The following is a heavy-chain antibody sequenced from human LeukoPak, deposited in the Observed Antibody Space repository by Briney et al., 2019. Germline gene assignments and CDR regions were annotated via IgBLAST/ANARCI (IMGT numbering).Heavy chain of an antibody. CDR2: IYYSGNT. Sequence: SETLSLTCTVSGGSISTHYWSWVRQPPGKGLQWIGYIYYSGNTNYNPSLKSRVTISVDTSKNQFSLSLSSVTAADTAVYYCARSVGPRAVAGRGRLYYCYGMDVWGQGTTVTVSS. CDR3: ARSVGPRAVAGRGRLYYCYGMDV. V-gene: IGHV4-59*11. J-gene: IGHJ6*02. CDR1: GGSISTHY. D-gene: IGHD6-19*01.